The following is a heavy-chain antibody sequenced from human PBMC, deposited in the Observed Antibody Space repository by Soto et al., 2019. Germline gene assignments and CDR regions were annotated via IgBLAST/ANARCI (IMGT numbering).Heavy chain of an antibody. CDR3: TTPAGGEQWLGGDYYYYGMDV. Sequence: EVQLVESGGGLVKPGGSLRLSCAASGFTFSNAWMNWVRQAPGKGLEWVGRIKSKTDGGTTDYAAPVKGRFTISRDDSKNTLYLQMNSLKTEDTAVYYCTTPAGGEQWLGGDYYYYGMDVWGQGTTVTVSS. V-gene: IGHV3-15*07. CDR1: GFTFSNAW. D-gene: IGHD6-19*01. CDR2: IKSKTDGGTT. J-gene: IGHJ6*02.